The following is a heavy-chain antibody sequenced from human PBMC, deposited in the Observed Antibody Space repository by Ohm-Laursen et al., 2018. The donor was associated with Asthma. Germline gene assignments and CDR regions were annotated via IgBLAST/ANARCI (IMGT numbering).Heavy chain of an antibody. Sequence: TLSLTLTVSGGSISSGGYYWSWIRQHPGKGLEWIGYIYYSGSTYYNPSLKSRVTISVDTSKNQFSLKLSSVTAADTAVYYCARDSSRYCSGGSCYWAFDYWGQGTLVTVSS. V-gene: IGHV4-31*02. D-gene: IGHD2-15*01. CDR2: IYYSGST. CDR1: GGSISSGGYY. CDR3: ARDSSRYCSGGSCYWAFDY. J-gene: IGHJ4*02.